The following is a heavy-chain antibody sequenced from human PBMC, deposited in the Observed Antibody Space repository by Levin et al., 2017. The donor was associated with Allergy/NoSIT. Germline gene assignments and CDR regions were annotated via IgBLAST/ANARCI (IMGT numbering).Heavy chain of an antibody. CDR2: IYYSGST. CDR1: GGSISSYY. Sequence: SETLSLTCTVSGGSISSYYWSWIRLPPGKGLEWIGYIYYSGSTNYNPSLKSRVTISVDTSKNQFSLKLSSVTAADTAVYYCARDERGPNYYFDYWGQGTLVTVSS. V-gene: IGHV4-59*01. J-gene: IGHJ4*02. CDR3: ARDERGPNYYFDY. D-gene: IGHD3-16*01.